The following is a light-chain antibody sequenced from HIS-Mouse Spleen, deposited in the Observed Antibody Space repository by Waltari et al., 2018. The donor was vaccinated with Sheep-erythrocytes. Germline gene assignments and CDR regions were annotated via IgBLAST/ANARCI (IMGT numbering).Light chain of an antibody. CDR1: SSDVGGYNY. J-gene: IGLJ1*01. Sequence: QSALTQPRSVSGSPGQSVTISCTGTSSDVGGYNYVSWYQQHPGKAPKLMIYGVSKRRSGVPDRFSGAKSSNTGSLTIAGLQAEDEADYYCCSYAGSYNHVFATGTKVTVL. CDR2: GVS. CDR3: CSYAGSYNHV. V-gene: IGLV2-11*01.